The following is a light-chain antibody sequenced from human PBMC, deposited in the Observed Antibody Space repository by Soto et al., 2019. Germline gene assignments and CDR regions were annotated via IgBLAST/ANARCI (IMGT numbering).Light chain of an antibody. CDR2: GAS. CDR3: QQYATSPLT. CDR1: QSVGRNY. Sequence: EIVLTQSPGTLSVSPGQRATLSCRASQSVGRNYLAWYQQKPGQTPRLLIHGASSRATGIQDRFSGSGSGTDFPLTVSRLEPEDFAVYYCQQYATSPLTFGGGTQVETK. V-gene: IGKV3-20*01. J-gene: IGKJ4*01.